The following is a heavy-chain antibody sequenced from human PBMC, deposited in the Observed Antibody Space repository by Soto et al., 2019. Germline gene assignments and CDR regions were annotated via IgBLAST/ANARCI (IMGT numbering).Heavy chain of an antibody. CDR1: GYTFTAYD. CDR3: ATSGEGWQHLDN. V-gene: IGHV1-2*02. CDR2: VNPMSGGT. Sequence: QVHLVQSGAEVREPGASVKVSCKTSGYTFTAYDIHWVRQAPGQGHEWMGWVNPMSGGTEFSRKFRGRVSMTSDTSSSTASMEAGRLPSADTAVYYSATSGEGWQHLDNWGQANLLTVPS. J-gene: IGHJ4*02.